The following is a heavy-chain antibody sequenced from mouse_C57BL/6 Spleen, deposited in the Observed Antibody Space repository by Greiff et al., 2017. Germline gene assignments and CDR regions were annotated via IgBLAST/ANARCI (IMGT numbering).Heavy chain of an antibody. CDR2: IYPGDGDT. J-gene: IGHJ3*01. Sequence: VQLQQSGASVKISCKASGYAFSSYWLNWVKQRPGKGLEWIGQIYPGDGDTNYNGKFKGKATLTADKSSSTAYMQLSSLTSEDSAVYFCAHLTTVVATSPYWGQGTLVTVSA. D-gene: IGHD1-1*01. V-gene: IGHV1-80*01. CDR1: GYAFSSYW. CDR3: AHLTTVVATSPY.